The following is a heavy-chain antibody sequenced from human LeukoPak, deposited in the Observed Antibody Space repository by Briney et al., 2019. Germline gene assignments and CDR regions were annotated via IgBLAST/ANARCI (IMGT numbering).Heavy chain of an antibody. J-gene: IGHJ5*02. V-gene: IGHV1-8*03. CDR3: ARERVYDSSLPPFDP. D-gene: IGHD3-22*01. Sequence: GASVKVSCKASGYTFSSYDINWVRQATGQGLDWMGWMNPNSGNTGYAQKFQGRVTITADESTSTAYMELSSLRSEDTAVYYCARERVYDSSLPPFDPWGQGTLVTVSS. CDR2: MNPNSGNT. CDR1: GYTFSSYD.